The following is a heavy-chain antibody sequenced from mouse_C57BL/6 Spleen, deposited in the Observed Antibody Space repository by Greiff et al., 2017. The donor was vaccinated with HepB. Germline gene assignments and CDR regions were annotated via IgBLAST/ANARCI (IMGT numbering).Heavy chain of an antibody. CDR3: ARRRDSAMDD. CDR1: GYTFTSYW. J-gene: IGHJ4*01. Sequence: QVQLQQPGAELVMPGASVKLSCKASGYTFTSYWMHWVKQRPGQGLEWIGEIDPSDSYTNYNQKFKGKSTLTVDKSSSTAYMQLSSLTSEDSAVYYCARRRDSAMDDWGQGTSVTVSA. CDR2: IDPSDSYT. V-gene: IGHV1-69*01.